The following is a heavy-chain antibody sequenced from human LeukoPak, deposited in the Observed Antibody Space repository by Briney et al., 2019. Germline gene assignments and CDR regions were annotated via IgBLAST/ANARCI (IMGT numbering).Heavy chain of an antibody. Sequence: SETLSLTCTVSGGSFRSSLYYWGWIRQPPGKGLEWIGQISYTGNTYYNPSLKSRVTISVDTSKNQFSLNLSSVTAADTAIYYCAKNPHHDDDADEGFDYWGQGTLVTVSS. V-gene: IGHV4-39*07. D-gene: IGHD3-16*01. CDR1: GGSFRSSLYY. J-gene: IGHJ4*02. CDR2: ISYTGNT. CDR3: AKNPHHDDDADEGFDY.